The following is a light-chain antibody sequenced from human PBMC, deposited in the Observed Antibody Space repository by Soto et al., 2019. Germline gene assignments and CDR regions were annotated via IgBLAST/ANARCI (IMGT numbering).Light chain of an antibody. J-gene: IGLJ1*01. V-gene: IGLV1-40*01. CDR1: SSNIGAGYD. Sequence: QSVLTQPPSVSGAPGQRVTISCTGSSSNIGAGYDVHWYQQLPGTAPKLLIYVNINRPSGVPDRFSGSKSGTSASLAITGLQAEDEADYYCQSYNTGLSGYVFGTGTKLTVL. CDR2: VNI. CDR3: QSYNTGLSGYV.